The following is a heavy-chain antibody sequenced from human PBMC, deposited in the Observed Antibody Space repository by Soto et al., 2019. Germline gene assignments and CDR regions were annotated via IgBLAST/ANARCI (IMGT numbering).Heavy chain of an antibody. Sequence: PSGTLSLTCTVSRGSIRSYYWSWIRQPPGKGLEWIGYIYNSGSTNYSPSLKSRVTISVDTSKNQFSLKLTSVTAADTAVYYCARWGPRWFDPWGQGILVTVSS. CDR3: ARWGPRWFDP. V-gene: IGHV4-59*01. J-gene: IGHJ5*02. D-gene: IGHD3-16*01. CDR2: IYNSGST. CDR1: RGSIRSYY.